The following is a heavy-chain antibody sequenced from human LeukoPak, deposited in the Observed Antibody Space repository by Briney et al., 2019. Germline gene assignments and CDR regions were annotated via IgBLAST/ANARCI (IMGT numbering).Heavy chain of an antibody. D-gene: IGHD1-7*01. J-gene: IGHJ4*02. Sequence: GGSLRLSCAASGFTFSSYAMSWVRQAPGKGPEWVSSISGSGNRTYYADSVKGRFTISRDNSKNTLFLQMNSLRAEDTAVYYCARGGLTGTTIPYFDYWGQGTLVTVSS. V-gene: IGHV3-23*01. CDR1: GFTFSSYA. CDR2: ISGSGNRT. CDR3: ARGGLTGTTIPYFDY.